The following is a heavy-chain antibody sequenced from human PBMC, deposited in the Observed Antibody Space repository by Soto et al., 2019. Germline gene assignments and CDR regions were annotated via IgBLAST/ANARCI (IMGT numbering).Heavy chain of an antibody. V-gene: IGHV3-33*01. CDR1: GFTFSSYG. J-gene: IGHJ4*02. CDR3: AREGEGGYDILDY. Sequence: QVQLVESGGGVVQPGRSLRLSCAASGFTFSSYGMHWVRQAPGKGLGWVAVIWYDGSNKYYADSVNGRFTISRDNSKNTLYLQMNSLRAEDTAVYYCAREGEGGYDILDYWGQGTLVTVSS. CDR2: IWYDGSNK. D-gene: IGHD5-12*01.